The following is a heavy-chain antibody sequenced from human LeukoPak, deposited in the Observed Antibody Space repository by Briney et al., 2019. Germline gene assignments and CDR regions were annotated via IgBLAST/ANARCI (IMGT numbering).Heavy chain of an antibody. Sequence: GGSLRLSCSVSGFTFSTYVMHWVRQAPGKGLEYVSAISSNGDNTYYADSVKGRFTISRDNSQNTLYLQMSSLRADDTAVYYCVRGTGYWGQGTLVTVSS. CDR1: GFTFSTYV. CDR3: VRGTGY. V-gene: IGHV3-64D*06. CDR2: ISSNGDNT. J-gene: IGHJ4*02.